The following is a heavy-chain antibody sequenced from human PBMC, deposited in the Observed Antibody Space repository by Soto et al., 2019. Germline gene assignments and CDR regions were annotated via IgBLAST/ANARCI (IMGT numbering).Heavy chain of an antibody. CDR3: SRVAFYCSGGSCYSHNWFDP. Sequence: SETLSLTCTVSGGSISSSSYYWGWIRQPPGKGLEWIGSIYYSGSTYYNPSLKSRVTISVDTSKNQFSLKLSSVTAADTAVYYCSRVAFYCSGGSCYSHNWFDPRGQGTLVTVSS. D-gene: IGHD2-15*01. CDR2: IYYSGST. V-gene: IGHV4-39*01. J-gene: IGHJ5*02. CDR1: GGSISSSSYY.